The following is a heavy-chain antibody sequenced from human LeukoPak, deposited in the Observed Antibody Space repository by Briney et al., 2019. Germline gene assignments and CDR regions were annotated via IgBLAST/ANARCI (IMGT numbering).Heavy chain of an antibody. D-gene: IGHD2-15*01. Sequence: ASVKVSCKASGGTFSSYAISWVRQAPGQGLEWMGRIIPIFGTANYAQKFQGRVTITPDESTSTASMELSSLRSEDTAVYYCARSPGNGDIVVVVAARNYYMDVWGKGTTVTVSS. CDR2: IIPIFGTA. J-gene: IGHJ6*03. V-gene: IGHV1-69*15. CDR1: GGTFSSYA. CDR3: ARSPGNGDIVVVVAARNYYMDV.